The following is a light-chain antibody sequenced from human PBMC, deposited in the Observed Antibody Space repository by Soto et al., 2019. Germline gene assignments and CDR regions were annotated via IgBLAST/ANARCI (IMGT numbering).Light chain of an antibody. CDR2: DTS. Sequence: EIVLTQSPATLSLSPGERATLSCRASQSVGAYLAWYQQKPGQAPRLLIFDTSNRATGIPPRFSGSGSGTDFTLTISSLQPEDFAIYYCQQSYSTPLTFGGGTKVEIK. J-gene: IGKJ4*02. CDR3: QQSYSTPLT. V-gene: IGKV3-11*01. CDR1: QSVGAY.